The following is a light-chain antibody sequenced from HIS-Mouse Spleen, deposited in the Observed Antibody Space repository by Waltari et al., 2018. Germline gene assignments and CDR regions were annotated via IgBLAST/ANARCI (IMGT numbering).Light chain of an antibody. J-gene: IGKJ5*01. CDR1: KSISSY. V-gene: IGKV1-39*01. Sequence: DIQMTQSPSSLYASVGDRVTITCRASKSISSYLNWYQQKPGKAPKLLIYAASSLQSGVPSRFSGSGSGTDFTLTISSLQPEDFATYYCQQSYSTPSITFGQGTRLEIK. CDR2: AAS. CDR3: QQSYSTPSIT.